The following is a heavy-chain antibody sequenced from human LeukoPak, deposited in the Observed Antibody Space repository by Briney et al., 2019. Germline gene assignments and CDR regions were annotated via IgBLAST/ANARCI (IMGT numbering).Heavy chain of an antibody. J-gene: IGHJ3*02. D-gene: IGHD5-12*01. Sequence: SETLSLTCTVSGYSISSGYYWGWIRQPPGKGLEWIGSIYHSGSTYYNPSLKSRVTISVDTSKNQFSLKLSSVTAADTAVYYCVRGATGKAFDIWGQGTMVTVSS. CDR3: VRGATGKAFDI. CDR1: GYSISSGYY. V-gene: IGHV4-38-2*02. CDR2: IYHSGST.